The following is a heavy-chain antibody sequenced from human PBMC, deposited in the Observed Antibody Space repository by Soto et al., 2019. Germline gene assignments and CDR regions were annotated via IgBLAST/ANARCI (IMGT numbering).Heavy chain of an antibody. CDR3: ANIEALLPRVGM. Sequence: PGGSLRLSCAASGFTFDDYTMHWVRQAPGKGLEWVSLISGGGGSTYYADSVKGRFTISRDNSKNTLYLQMNSLRAEDTAVYYCANIEALLPRVGMWGQGTLVTVSS. CDR2: ISGGGGST. J-gene: IGHJ4*02. CDR1: GFTFDDYT. D-gene: IGHD1-1*01. V-gene: IGHV3-23*01.